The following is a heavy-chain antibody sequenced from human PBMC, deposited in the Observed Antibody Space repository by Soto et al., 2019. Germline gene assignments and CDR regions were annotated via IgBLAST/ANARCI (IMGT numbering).Heavy chain of an antibody. V-gene: IGHV1-69*01. CDR1: GVSFNNNG. D-gene: IGHD3-10*01. CDR2: VSPPFRTS. Sequence: QVQLVQSGAEVKKPGSSVKVSCKTSGVSFNNNGIGWVRQAPGQGLEWMGGVSPPFRTSNYARKFQGRISITADASTGTVNMERSSLTSEDTAQYYCARVIYYGAGSYSPYGMDVWGQGTTVTVSS. J-gene: IGHJ6*02. CDR3: ARVIYYGAGSYSPYGMDV.